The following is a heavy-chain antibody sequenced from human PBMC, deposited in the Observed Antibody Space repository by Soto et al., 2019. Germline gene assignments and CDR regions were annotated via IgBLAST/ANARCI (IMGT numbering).Heavy chain of an antibody. CDR1: GFTFSSYW. D-gene: IGHD6-13*01. Sequence: EVQLVESGGGLVQPGGSLRLSCAASGFTFSSYWMHWVRQAPGKGLVWVSRINSDGSSTSYADSVKGRFTISRDNAKNTLYLQMNSLRAEDTAVYYCARVREGAVTAAPLYYYYGMDVWGQGTTVTVSS. V-gene: IGHV3-74*01. J-gene: IGHJ6*02. CDR2: INSDGSST. CDR3: ARVREGAVTAAPLYYYYGMDV.